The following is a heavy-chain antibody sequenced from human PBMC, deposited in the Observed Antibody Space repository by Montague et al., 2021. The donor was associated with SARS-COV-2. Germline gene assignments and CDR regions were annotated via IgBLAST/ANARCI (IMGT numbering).Heavy chain of an antibody. Sequence: SLRLSCAASGFTFSSYAMHWVRQAPGKGLEWVAVISYDGSNKYYADSVKGRFTISRDNSKNTLYLQMNSLRAEDTAVYYCARDGGYYDSSGYYAYYYGVDVWGQGTTVTVSS. V-gene: IGHV3-30-3*01. CDR1: GFTFSSYA. CDR3: ARDGGYYDSSGYYAYYYGVDV. J-gene: IGHJ6*02. CDR2: ISYDGSNK. D-gene: IGHD3-22*01.